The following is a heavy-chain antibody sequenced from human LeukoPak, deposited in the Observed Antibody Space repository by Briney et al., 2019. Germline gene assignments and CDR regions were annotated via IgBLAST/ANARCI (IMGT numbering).Heavy chain of an antibody. CDR3: ARDLLSGWFSQDGGIDP. CDR1: GGSISSGDYY. V-gene: IGHV4-30-4*08. CDR2: IYYSGST. D-gene: IGHD6-19*01. J-gene: IGHJ5*02. Sequence: PSQTLSLTCTVSGGSISSGDYYWSWIRQPPGKGLEWIGYIYYSGSTYYNPSLKSRVTISVDTSKNQFSLKLSSVTAADTAVYYCARDLLSGWFSQDGGIDPWGQGTLVTVSS.